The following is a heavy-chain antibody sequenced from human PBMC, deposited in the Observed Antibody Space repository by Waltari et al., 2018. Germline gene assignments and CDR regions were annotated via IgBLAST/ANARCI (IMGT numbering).Heavy chain of an antibody. CDR2: FDPEDGET. J-gene: IGHJ6*02. Sequence: QVQLVQSGAEVKKPGASVKVSCKVSGYTLPDLSMHLVRQAPGKGLEWMGGFDPEDGETIYAQKFQGRVTMTEDTSTDTAYMELSSLRSEDTAVYYCATLNHLVNGMDVWGQGTTVTVSS. V-gene: IGHV1-24*01. CDR3: ATLNHLVNGMDV. D-gene: IGHD2-2*01. CDR1: GYTLPDLS.